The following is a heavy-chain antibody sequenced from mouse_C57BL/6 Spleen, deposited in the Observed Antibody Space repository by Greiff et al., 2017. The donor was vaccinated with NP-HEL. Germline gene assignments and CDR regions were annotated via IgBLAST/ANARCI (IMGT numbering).Heavy chain of an antibody. D-gene: IGHD2-3*01. J-gene: IGHJ4*01. CDR1: GYSITSGYY. CDR2: ISYDGSN. V-gene: IGHV3-6*01. CDR3: ARRRDGYYDAMDY. Sequence: VQLKESGPGLVKPSQSLSLTCSVTGYSITSGYYWNWIRQFPGNKLEWMGYISYDGSNNYNPSLKNRISITRDTSKNQFFLKLNSVTTEDTATYYCARRRDGYYDAMDYWGQGTSVTVSS.